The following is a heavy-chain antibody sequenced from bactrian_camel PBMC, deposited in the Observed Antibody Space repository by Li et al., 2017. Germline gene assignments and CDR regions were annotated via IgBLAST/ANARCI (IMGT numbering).Heavy chain of an antibody. CDR2: IDRNNRP. Sequence: HVQLVESGGGPVQAGGTLRLSCTASGDNIRNYVMGWFRQVPGKEREGVSSIDRNNRPTYAESVKGRFTISRDNAKNTLYLQLNSPKTEDTAMYYCAKGGYYDYAITLLNWGQGTQVTVS. V-gene: IGHV3S53*01. CDR3: AKGGYYDYAITLLN. CDR1: GDNIRNYV. D-gene: IGHD4*01. J-gene: IGHJ4*01.